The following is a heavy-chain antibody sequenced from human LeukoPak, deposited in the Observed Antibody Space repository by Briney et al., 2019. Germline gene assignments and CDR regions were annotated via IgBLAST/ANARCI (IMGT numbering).Heavy chain of an antibody. CDR1: GASISSYY. D-gene: IGHD5-18*01. CDR2: IYNSGGT. Sequence: SETLSLTCTVSGASISSYYWSWIRQAPGKGLEWIGYIYNSGGTNYNPSLKSRVTISEDTSKNELSLKLNSVTAADTAVYYCACQFTYSYVFFNDWGQGTLVTVSS. J-gene: IGHJ4*02. V-gene: IGHV4-59*01. CDR3: ACQFTYSYVFFND.